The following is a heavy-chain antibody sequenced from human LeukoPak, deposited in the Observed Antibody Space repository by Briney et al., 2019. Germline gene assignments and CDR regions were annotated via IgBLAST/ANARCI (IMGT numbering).Heavy chain of an antibody. J-gene: IGHJ5*02. V-gene: IGHV4-39*07. CDR3: TRDREHGIQAS. CDR2: IYYRGNT. Sequence: SETLSLTCTVSGGSFTDYYWGWIRQPPGKGLEWIGSIYYRGNTFYNPSLRNRVSISIDTSKGRFSLNLNSVTAADTAVYFCTRDREHGIQASWGQGTLVTVS. D-gene: IGHD1-26*01. CDR1: GGSFTDYY.